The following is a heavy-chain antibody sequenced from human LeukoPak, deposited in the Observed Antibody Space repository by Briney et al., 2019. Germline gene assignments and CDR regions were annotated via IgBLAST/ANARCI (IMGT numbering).Heavy chain of an antibody. Sequence: GRSLRLSCAASGFTFSSYAMHWVRQAPGKGLEWVAVISYDGSNKYYADSVKGRFTISRDNSKNTLYLQMNSLRAEDTAVYYCAINSGSYHYFDYWGQGTLVTVSS. D-gene: IGHD1-26*01. V-gene: IGHV3-30-3*01. J-gene: IGHJ4*02. CDR1: GFTFSSYA. CDR2: ISYDGSNK. CDR3: AINSGSYHYFDY.